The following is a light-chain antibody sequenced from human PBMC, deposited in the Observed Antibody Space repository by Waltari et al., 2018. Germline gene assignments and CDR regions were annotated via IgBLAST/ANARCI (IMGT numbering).Light chain of an antibody. J-gene: IGKJ5*01. Sequence: DIVMTQSPDSLAVSLGERATINCKSSQSVLYSSNNRTFLAWYQKKPGQPPKLLISWASTRESGVPDRFSGSGFGTDFTLIIGSLQAEDVAVYYCQQYYSTPPTFGQGTRLEIK. CDR3: QQYYSTPPT. CDR1: QSVLYSSNNRTF. CDR2: WAS. V-gene: IGKV4-1*01.